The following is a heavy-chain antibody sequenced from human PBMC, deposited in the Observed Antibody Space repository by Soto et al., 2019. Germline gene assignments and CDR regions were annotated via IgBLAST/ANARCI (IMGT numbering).Heavy chain of an antibody. CDR1: GGTFGSYA. Sequence: SAVKVCCKASGGTFGSYAITWVRRAPGQGLEWLGGIIPILNSPAYAQKFQARVVITADEVTNTAYMELNSLRFDDTAVYYCAREAPYFFSASCPQLYLMAFCGPGTKVTVS. D-gene: IGHD2-2*01. J-gene: IGHJ6*02. CDR3: AREAPYFFSASCPQLYLMAF. V-gene: IGHV1-69*13. CDR2: IIPILNSP.